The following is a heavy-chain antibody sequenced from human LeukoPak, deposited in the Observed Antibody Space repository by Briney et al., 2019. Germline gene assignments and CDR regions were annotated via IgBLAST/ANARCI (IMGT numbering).Heavy chain of an antibody. CDR3: ARGALGAHPVDY. CDR1: GDSISSSF. J-gene: IGHJ4*02. CDR2: IYYSGST. V-gene: IGHV4-59*01. Sequence: SETLSLTCTVSGDSISSSFWNWIRQPPGQRLEWIGNIYYSGSTNYNPALKSRVTFSVDTTKNQVSLKLSSATAADTAVYYCARGALGAHPVDYWGQGALVTLSS. D-gene: IGHD1-26*01.